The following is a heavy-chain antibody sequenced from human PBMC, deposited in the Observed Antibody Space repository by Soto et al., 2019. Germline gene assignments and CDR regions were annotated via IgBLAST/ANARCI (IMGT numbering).Heavy chain of an antibody. D-gene: IGHD4-17*01. CDR3: ARLDGTVFVNSFDD. Sequence: QVQLVESGGGVVQPGRSLRLSCAASGFTLSSYGMHWVRQAPGKGLEWVAVMWYDGSNKYYADSVKGRFTMSRDNSKNTLYLQMNSLRAEDTAVYYCARLDGTVFVNSFDDWGQGSLVTVSS. V-gene: IGHV3-33*01. J-gene: IGHJ4*02. CDR1: GFTLSSYG. CDR2: MWYDGSNK.